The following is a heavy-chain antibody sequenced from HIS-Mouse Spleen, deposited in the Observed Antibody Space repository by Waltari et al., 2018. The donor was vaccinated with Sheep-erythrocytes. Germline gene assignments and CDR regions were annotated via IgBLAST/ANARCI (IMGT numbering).Heavy chain of an antibody. CDR3: ALSVDLAGAFDI. CDR2: INHSGST. D-gene: IGHD6-19*01. J-gene: IGHJ3*02. V-gene: IGHV4-34*01. Sequence: QLQLQHWGAGLLKPSEPLSPTSAVYGGSFSGYYWSWIRQPPGKGLEWIGEINHSGSTNYNPSLKSRVTISVDTSKNQFSLKLSSVTAADTAVYYCALSVDLAGAFDIWGQGTMVTVSS. CDR1: GGSFSGYY.